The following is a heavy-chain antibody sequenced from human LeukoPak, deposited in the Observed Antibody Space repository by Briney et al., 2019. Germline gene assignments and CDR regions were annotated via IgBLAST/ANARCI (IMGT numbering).Heavy chain of an antibody. Sequence: GSSVKVSCKASGGTFSSYAISWVRQAPGQGLEWMGGIIPIFGTANYAQKFQGRVTITADESTSTAYMELSSLRSEDTAVYYCARGPPIAARKGYFDYWGQGTLVTVSS. J-gene: IGHJ4*02. CDR2: IIPIFGTA. V-gene: IGHV1-69*01. D-gene: IGHD6-6*01. CDR1: GGTFSSYA. CDR3: ARGPPIAARKGYFDY.